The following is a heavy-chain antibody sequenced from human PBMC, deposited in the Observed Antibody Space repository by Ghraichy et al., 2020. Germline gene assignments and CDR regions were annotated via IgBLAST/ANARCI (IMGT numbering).Heavy chain of an antibody. CDR1: GGSISSGGYY. J-gene: IGHJ4*02. CDR3: ARAADTKSGSYVDY. V-gene: IGHV4-31*03. CDR2: IYYSGST. D-gene: IGHD5-18*01. Sequence: TLSLTCTVSGGSISSGGYYWSWIRQHPGKGLEWIGYIYYSGSTYYNPSLKSRVTISVDTSKNQFSLKLSSVTAADTAVYYCARAADTKSGSYVDYWGQGTLVTVSS.